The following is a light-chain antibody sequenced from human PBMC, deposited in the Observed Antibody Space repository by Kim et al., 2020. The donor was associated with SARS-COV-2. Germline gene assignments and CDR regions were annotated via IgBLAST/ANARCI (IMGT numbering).Light chain of an antibody. Sequence: LSPGERATLSCSASQSVGINLALYPQKPGQAPRLLISNGFRRATGVPVTFSGSGSGTDFTLTISSLQSEDFAIYYCQRYDDWPRTFGQGTKVDIK. V-gene: IGKV3-15*01. J-gene: IGKJ1*01. CDR1: QSVGIN. CDR3: QRYDDWPRT. CDR2: NGF.